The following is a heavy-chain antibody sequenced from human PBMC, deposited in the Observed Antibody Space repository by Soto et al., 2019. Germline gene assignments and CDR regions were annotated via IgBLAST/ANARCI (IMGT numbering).Heavy chain of an antibody. CDR3: ASSFSDSSGYYLLSDYYYGMDV. CDR1: GGTFSSYA. V-gene: IGHV1-69*13. CDR2: IIPIFGTA. Sequence: SVKVSCKASGGTFSSYAISWVRQAPGQRPEWMGGIIPIFGTANYVQKFQGRVTITGDESTSTAYMELSSLRSEDTAVYYCASSFSDSSGYYLLSDYYYGMDVWGQGTTVTVSS. J-gene: IGHJ6*02. D-gene: IGHD3-22*01.